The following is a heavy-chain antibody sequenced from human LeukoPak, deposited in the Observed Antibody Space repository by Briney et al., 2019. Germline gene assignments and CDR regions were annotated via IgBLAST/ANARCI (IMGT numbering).Heavy chain of an antibody. CDR2: IYYTGST. D-gene: IGHD1-1*01. CDR1: GGSVSDYY. J-gene: IGHJ6*03. V-gene: IGHV4-59*02. CDR3: AGTYRYNYYYYMDV. Sequence: SETLSLTCTISGGSVSDYYWSWIRQSPGKGLEWIGYIYYTGSTTYNPSLKSRVTISVDTSKNQFSLKLSSVTAADTAVYYCAGTYRYNYYYYMDVWGKGTTVTISS.